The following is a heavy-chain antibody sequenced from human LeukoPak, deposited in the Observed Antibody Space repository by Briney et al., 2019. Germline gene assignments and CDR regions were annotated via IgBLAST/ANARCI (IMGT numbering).Heavy chain of an antibody. Sequence: GGSLRLSCAASGFTFDDYAMHWVRQAPGKGLEWVSLISGDGGSTYYADSVKGRFTISRDNSKNSLYLQMNSLRTEDTALYYCAASPYYYGSGSLSPFDYWGQGTLVTVSS. V-gene: IGHV3-43*02. D-gene: IGHD3-10*01. J-gene: IGHJ4*02. CDR2: ISGDGGST. CDR1: GFTFDDYA. CDR3: AASPYYYGSGSLSPFDY.